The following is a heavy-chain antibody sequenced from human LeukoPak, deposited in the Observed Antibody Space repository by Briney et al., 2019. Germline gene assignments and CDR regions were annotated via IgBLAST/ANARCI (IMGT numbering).Heavy chain of an antibody. V-gene: IGHV3-48*02. J-gene: IGHJ4*02. CDR1: GFTFSDYP. Sequence: GGSLRLSCAASGFTFSDYPMNWVRQAPGKGLEWISNIRTNIENTMFYADSVKGRFTISRDDAKNSLSLQMNSLRDEDTAVYYCATDRATQYFDYWGQGTLVSVSS. D-gene: IGHD2-15*01. CDR3: ATDRATQYFDY. CDR2: IRTNIENTM.